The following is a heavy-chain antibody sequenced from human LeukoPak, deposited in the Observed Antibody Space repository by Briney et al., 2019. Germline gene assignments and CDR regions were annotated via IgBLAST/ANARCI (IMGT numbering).Heavy chain of an antibody. D-gene: IGHD3-3*01. J-gene: IGHJ4*02. Sequence: SQTLSLTCTVSSGSISSGSYYWSWIRQPAGKGLEWIGRIYTSGSTNYNPSLKSRVTISVDTSKNQFSLKLSSVTAADTAVYYCAREGHGYYDFWSGYYAYYFDYWGQGTLVTVSS. CDR2: IYTSGST. CDR1: SGSISSGSYY. V-gene: IGHV4-61*02. CDR3: AREGHGYYDFWSGYYAYYFDY.